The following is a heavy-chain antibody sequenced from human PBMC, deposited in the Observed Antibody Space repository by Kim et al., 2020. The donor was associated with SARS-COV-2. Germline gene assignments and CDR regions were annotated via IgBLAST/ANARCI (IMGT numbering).Heavy chain of an antibody. V-gene: IGHV3-9*01. CDR3: AKGPVIINYSYGMDV. Sequence: GSVKVRFTISRDNVKNSMYLQMSSLRAEDTALYYCAKGPVIINYSYGMDVWGQGTTVTVSS. D-gene: IGHD3-9*01. J-gene: IGHJ6*02.